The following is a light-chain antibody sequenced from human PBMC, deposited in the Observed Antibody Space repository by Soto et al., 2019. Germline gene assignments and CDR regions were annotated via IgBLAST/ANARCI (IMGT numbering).Light chain of an antibody. CDR3: SLYTSSSTYV. CDR1: SSDVGSYNR. J-gene: IGLJ1*01. CDR2: EVS. Sequence: QSALTQPPSVSGSPGQSVTISCTGTSSDVGSYNRVSWYQQPPDTAPKLMIYEVSNRPSGVPDRFSGSKSGNTASLTISGLQAADEADYYCSLYTSSSTYVFGTGTKLTVL. V-gene: IGLV2-18*01.